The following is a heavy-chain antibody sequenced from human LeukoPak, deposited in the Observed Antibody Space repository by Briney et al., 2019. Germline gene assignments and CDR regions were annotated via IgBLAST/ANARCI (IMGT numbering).Heavy chain of an antibody. Sequence: PGGSLRLSCAASGFTFSSYSMNWVRQAPGKGLEWVSSISSSSSYIYYADSVKGRFTISRDNAKNSLYLQMNSLRAEDTAVYYCARASYGGPYYFDYWGQGTLVTVSS. CDR1: GFTFSSYS. J-gene: IGHJ4*02. D-gene: IGHD4-23*01. CDR3: ARASYGGPYYFDY. V-gene: IGHV3-21*01. CDR2: ISSSSSYI.